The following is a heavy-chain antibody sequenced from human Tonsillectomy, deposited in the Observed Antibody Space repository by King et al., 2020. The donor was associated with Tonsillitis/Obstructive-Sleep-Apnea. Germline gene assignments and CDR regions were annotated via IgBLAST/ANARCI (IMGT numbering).Heavy chain of an antibody. CDR2: ITGRGNYT. Sequence: VQLVESGGGLVKPGGSLRLSCAASGLTFSDYYMSWIRQAPGKGLEWVSYITGRGNYTNYADSVKGRFTISRDNAKNSLYLQMNSLRAEDTAVYYCARTTPRNISFYYYRDVWGKGTTVTVSS. CDR1: GLTFSDYY. D-gene: IGHD2/OR15-2a*01. CDR3: ARTTPRNISFYYYRDV. J-gene: IGHJ6*03. V-gene: IGHV3-11*05.